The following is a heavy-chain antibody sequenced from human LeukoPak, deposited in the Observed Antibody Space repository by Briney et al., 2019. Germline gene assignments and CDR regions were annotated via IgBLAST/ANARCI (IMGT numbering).Heavy chain of an antibody. D-gene: IGHD2-2*01. Sequence: SETLSLTCTVSGASTNSANYYWGWIRQSPGKGLEWIGTIYNTATTYYNPPVMGRVTISGDSSRNQFFLKLTSVSASDTAVYYCAKTGRFCSATSCYPFDFWGQGTLVTVSS. CDR2: IYNTATT. CDR3: AKTGRFCSATSCYPFDF. V-gene: IGHV4-39*01. J-gene: IGHJ4*02. CDR1: GASTNSANYY.